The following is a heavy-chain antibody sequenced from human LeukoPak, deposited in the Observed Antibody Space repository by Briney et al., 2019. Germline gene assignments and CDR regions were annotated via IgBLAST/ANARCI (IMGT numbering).Heavy chain of an antibody. Sequence: ASVKVSCKVSGYTLTELSMHWVRQAPGKGLEWMGGFDPEDGETIYAQKFQGRVTMTEDTPTDTAYMELSSLRSEDTAVYYCATPEYYYDSSGYNYWGQGTLVTVSS. CDR1: GYTLTELS. J-gene: IGHJ4*02. V-gene: IGHV1-24*01. CDR3: ATPEYYYDSSGYNY. CDR2: FDPEDGET. D-gene: IGHD3-22*01.